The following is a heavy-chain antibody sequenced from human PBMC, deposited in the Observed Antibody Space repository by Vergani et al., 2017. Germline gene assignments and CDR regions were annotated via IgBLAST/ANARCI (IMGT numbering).Heavy chain of an antibody. CDR2: IHPADSDT. V-gene: IGHV5-51*01. D-gene: IGHD6-25*01. CDR1: GYSFTNYW. Sequence: EVQLVQSGAEVKKPGESLKISCQISGYSFTNYWIGWVRQMPGKGLEWMGIIHPADSDTRYSPSFQGQVTISVDKSISSAYLQRSSLRASDSAMYYCARLDGSDRSGSKYFDYWGQGTLVNVSS. CDR3: ARLDGSDRSGSKYFDY. J-gene: IGHJ4*02.